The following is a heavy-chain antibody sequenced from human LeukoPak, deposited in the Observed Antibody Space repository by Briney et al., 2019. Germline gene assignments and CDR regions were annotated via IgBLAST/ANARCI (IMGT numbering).Heavy chain of an antibody. CDR2: IIPILGIA. V-gene: IGHV1-69*04. CDR3: ATGLLGYCSSTSCYTLDY. D-gene: IGHD2-2*02. J-gene: IGHJ4*02. Sequence: GSSVKVSCKASGGTFSSYAISWVRQAPGQGLEWMGRIIPILGIANYAQKFQGRVTITTDESTSTAYMELSSLRSEDTAVYYCATGLLGYCSSTSCYTLDYWGQGTLVTVSS. CDR1: GGTFSSYA.